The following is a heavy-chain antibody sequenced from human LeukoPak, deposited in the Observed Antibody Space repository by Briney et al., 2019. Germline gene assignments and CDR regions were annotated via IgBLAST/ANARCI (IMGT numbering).Heavy chain of an antibody. CDR1: GFTFSSYA. J-gene: IGHJ4*02. D-gene: IGHD5-18*01. V-gene: IGHV3-23*01. CDR2: ISGSGGST. CDR3: ARVVSGYSLFDY. Sequence: PGGSLRLSCAASGFTFSSYAMSWVRQAPGKGLEWISAISGSGGSTYYADSVKGRFTISRDNSKNTLYLQMNSLRAEDTAVYYCARVVSGYSLFDYWGQGTLVTVSS.